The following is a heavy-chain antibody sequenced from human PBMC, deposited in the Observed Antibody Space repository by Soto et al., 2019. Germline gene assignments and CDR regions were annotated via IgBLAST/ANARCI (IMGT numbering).Heavy chain of an antibody. Sequence: GESLKISCKGSGYSFTSYWIGWVRQMPGKGLEWMGIIYPGDSDTRYSPSFQGQVTISADKSISTAYLQWSSLKASDTAMYYCARLVDVVVPAATRDYYYYYGMDVWGQGTTVTVSS. CDR1: GYSFTSYW. V-gene: IGHV5-51*01. J-gene: IGHJ6*02. CDR3: ARLVDVVVPAATRDYYYYYGMDV. CDR2: IYPGDSDT. D-gene: IGHD2-2*01.